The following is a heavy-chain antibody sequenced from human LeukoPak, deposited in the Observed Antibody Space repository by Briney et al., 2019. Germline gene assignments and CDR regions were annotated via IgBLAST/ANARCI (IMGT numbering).Heavy chain of an antibody. CDR2: IYYSGST. CDR3: ARCGEVNSSGYYISRAFDI. CDR1: GGSISSYY. Sequence: SETLSLTCTVSGGSISSYYWSWIRQPPGKGLEWIGYIYYSGSTYYNPSLKSRVTISVDTSKNQFSLKLSSVTAADTAVYYCARCGEVNSSGYYISRAFDIWGQGTMVTVSS. V-gene: IGHV4-59*06. D-gene: IGHD3-22*01. J-gene: IGHJ3*02.